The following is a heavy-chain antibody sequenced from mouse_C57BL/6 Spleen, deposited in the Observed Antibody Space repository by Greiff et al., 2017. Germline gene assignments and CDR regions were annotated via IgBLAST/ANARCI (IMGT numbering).Heavy chain of an antibody. Sequence: VQLQQSGAELARPGASVKMSCKASGYTFTSYSMHWVKQRPGQGLEWIGYINPSSGYTKYNQKFKDKDTLTADKSYSTAYMQLSSLTSEASAVYDCARGGIYGNYPPFDYWGQGTTLTVSS. CDR2: INPSSGYT. J-gene: IGHJ2*01. V-gene: IGHV1-4*01. CDR1: GYTFTSYS. D-gene: IGHD2-1*01. CDR3: ARGGIYGNYPPFDY.